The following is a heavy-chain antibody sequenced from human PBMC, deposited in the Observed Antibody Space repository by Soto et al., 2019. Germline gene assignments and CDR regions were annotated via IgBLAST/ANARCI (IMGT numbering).Heavy chain of an antibody. CDR2: ISYDGSNK. V-gene: IGHV3-30*18. Sequence: PGGSLRLSCAASGFTFSSDGMHWVRQAPGKGLEWVAVISYDGSNKYYADSVKGRFTISRDNSKNTLYLQMNSLRAEDTAVYYCAKVFRGCSSTRCYYYYGMAVWGQGTTVTVSS. J-gene: IGHJ6*02. CDR1: GFTFSSDG. CDR3: AKVFRGCSSTRCYYYYGMAV. D-gene: IGHD2-2*01.